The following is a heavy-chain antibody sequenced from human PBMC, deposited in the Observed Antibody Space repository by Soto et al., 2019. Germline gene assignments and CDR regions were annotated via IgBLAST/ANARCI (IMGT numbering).Heavy chain of an antibody. Sequence: GGSLRLSCAASGFTFSNAWMNWVRQAPGKGLEWVGRIKSKTDGGTTDYAAPVKGRFTISRDDSKNTLYLQMNSLKTEDTAVYYCTTDHTVRVDYGDYVLSYPFDYWGQGTLVTVSS. CDR2: IKSKTDGGTT. V-gene: IGHV3-15*07. CDR1: GFTFSNAW. D-gene: IGHD4-17*01. CDR3: TTDHTVRVDYGDYVLSYPFDY. J-gene: IGHJ4*02.